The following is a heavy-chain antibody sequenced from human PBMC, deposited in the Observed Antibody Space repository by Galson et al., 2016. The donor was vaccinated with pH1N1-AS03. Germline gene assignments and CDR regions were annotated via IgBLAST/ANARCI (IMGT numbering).Heavy chain of an antibody. Sequence: SLRLSCAASGFSFSSYGMHWARQAPGKGLEWVAFIPYDGNNKYYSDSVKGRFTISRDNSKNTLYLQRNSLRAEDTAVYYCAKDHPAVAGAWFFQHWGLGTLVTVSA. CDR1: GFSFSSYG. CDR2: IPYDGNNK. D-gene: IGHD6-19*01. V-gene: IGHV3-30*02. CDR3: AKDHPAVAGAWFFQH. J-gene: IGHJ1*01.